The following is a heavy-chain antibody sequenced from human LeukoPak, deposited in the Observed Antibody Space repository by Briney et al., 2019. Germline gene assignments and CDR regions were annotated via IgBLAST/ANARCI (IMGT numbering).Heavy chain of an antibody. CDR1: GFTFSSYE. CDR3: ARGTEPYYYDSSAYY. Sequence: GGSLRLSCAASGFTFSSYEMNWVRQAPGKGLEWVSYISSSGSTIYYADSVKGRFTISRDNAKNSLYLQMNSLRAEDTAVYYCARGTEPYYYDSSAYYWGQGTLVTVSS. CDR2: ISSSGSTI. V-gene: IGHV3-48*03. D-gene: IGHD3-22*01. J-gene: IGHJ4*02.